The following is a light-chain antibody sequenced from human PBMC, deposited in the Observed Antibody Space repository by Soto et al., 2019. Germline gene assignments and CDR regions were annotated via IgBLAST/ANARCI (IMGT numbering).Light chain of an antibody. V-gene: IGLV2-14*01. CDR3: SSYTNSSPFV. CDR2: DVS. J-gene: IGLJ1*01. CDR1: SSDVGGYNY. Sequence: QSGMSQAASVSGIPEKSITISCTGTSSDVGGYNYVSWYQQHPGKAPKLMIYDVSYWPSGVSNRFSGSKSGNTASLTISGLQAEDEADYYCSSYTNSSPFVFGTATKVTFL.